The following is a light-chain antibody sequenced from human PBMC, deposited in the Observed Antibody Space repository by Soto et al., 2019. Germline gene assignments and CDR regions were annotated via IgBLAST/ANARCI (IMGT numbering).Light chain of an antibody. Sequence: DVVMTQSPLSLPVTLGQPASISCRSSQSLVYNEANTYLNWFHQRPGQSPRRLIYGVSNRDSGVPDRFSGSGSGTDXXXXISXXEAXXXXXXXXXXXXXWPXTFGQGTRLEIK. CDR3: XXXXXWPXT. V-gene: IGKV2-30*01. CDR2: GVS. CDR1: QSLVYNEANTY. J-gene: IGKJ5*01.